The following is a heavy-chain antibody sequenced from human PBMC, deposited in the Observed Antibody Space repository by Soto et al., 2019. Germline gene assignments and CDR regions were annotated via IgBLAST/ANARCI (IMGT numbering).Heavy chain of an antibody. CDR1: GFTFSSYA. D-gene: IGHD3-22*01. Sequence: GGSLRLSCAASGFTFSSYAMSWVRQAPGKGLEWVSAISGSGGSTYYADSVKGRFTIFRDNSKNTLYLQMNSLRAEDTAVYYCAKGRRYYYDSSGYLSSLNDYWGQGTLVTVSS. J-gene: IGHJ4*02. CDR2: ISGSGGST. CDR3: AKGRRYYYDSSGYLSSLNDY. V-gene: IGHV3-23*01.